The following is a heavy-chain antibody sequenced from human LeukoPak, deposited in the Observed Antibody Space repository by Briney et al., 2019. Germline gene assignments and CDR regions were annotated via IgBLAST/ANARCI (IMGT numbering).Heavy chain of an antibody. CDR2: INSNSGGT. J-gene: IGHJ4*02. Sequence: ASVKVSCKASGYTFTGYYIHWVRQAPGQGPEWMGWINSNSGGTNYAQTIQGRVTMTRDTSTTTAYMELSSLRSDDTAVYYCARGHPVVPAAVPDYWGQGTLVTVSS. D-gene: IGHD2-2*02. CDR1: GYTFTGYY. V-gene: IGHV1-2*02. CDR3: ARGHPVVPAAVPDY.